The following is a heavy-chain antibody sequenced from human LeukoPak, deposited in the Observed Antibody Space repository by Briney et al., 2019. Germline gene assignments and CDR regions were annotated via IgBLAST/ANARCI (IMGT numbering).Heavy chain of an antibody. Sequence: SETPSLTCTVSGGSISSSSYYWGWIRQPPGKGLEWIGSIYYSGSTYYNPSLKSRVTISVDTSKNQFSLKLSSVTAADTAVYYCARAQDFSDSSGPNYLDFWGQGILVTVSS. D-gene: IGHD3-22*01. J-gene: IGHJ4*02. CDR1: GGSISSSSYY. V-gene: IGHV4-39*07. CDR3: ARAQDFSDSSGPNYLDF. CDR2: IYYSGST.